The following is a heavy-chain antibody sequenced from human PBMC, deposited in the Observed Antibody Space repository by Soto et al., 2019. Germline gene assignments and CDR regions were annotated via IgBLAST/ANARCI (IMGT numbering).Heavy chain of an antibody. D-gene: IGHD2-2*01. Sequence: QLQLQESGSGLEKPSQTVSLTCADCGGSISSGGYSWSWIRQPPAKGLEWIGYMYHSGSTYYNPSHKSRVTISIDRSKNQFSRKLSSVTAAETAVYYCARVPDYWGKGILVTVSS. V-gene: IGHV4-30-2*01. CDR2: MYHSGST. J-gene: IGHJ4*02. CDR1: GGSISSGGYS. CDR3: ARVPDY.